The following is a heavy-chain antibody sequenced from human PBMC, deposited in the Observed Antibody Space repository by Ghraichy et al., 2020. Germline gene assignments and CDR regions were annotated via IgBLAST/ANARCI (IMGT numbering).Heavy chain of an antibody. CDR2: VNHSGNT. D-gene: IGHD3-22*01. Sequence: SQTLSLTCAVYGGSFSAYYWTWFRQPPGKGLEWIGEVNHSGNTNYNPSLKSRVTISVDTSKNQFSLNLRSVTAADTAMYYCASRINMMVMGRRTNYFDPWGQGTLVTVSS. V-gene: IGHV4-34*01. J-gene: IGHJ5*02. CDR1: GGSFSAYY. CDR3: ASRINMMVMGRRTNYFDP.